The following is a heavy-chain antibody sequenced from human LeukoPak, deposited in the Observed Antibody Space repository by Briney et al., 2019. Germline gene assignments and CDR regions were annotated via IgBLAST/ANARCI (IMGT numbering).Heavy chain of an antibody. V-gene: IGHV3-23*01. CDR2: NSGSGGTT. Sequence: GGSLRLSCVASGFTLRSYAMNWVRQAPGKGLEWVSANSGSGGTTYYADSVKGRFTISRDNSKNTLYLQMSSLRAEDTAIFYCARVGAGASYYYYGMDVWGQGTTVTVSS. CDR3: ARVGAGASYYYYGMDV. CDR1: GFTLRSYA. D-gene: IGHD1-26*01. J-gene: IGHJ6*02.